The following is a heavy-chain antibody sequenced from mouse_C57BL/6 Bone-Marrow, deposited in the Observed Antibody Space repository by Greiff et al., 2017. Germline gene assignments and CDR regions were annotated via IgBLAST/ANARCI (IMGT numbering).Heavy chain of an antibody. D-gene: IGHD2-4*01. CDR3: ARNDYDGVDY. CDR1: GYTFTNYW. CDR2: IYPGGGYT. Sequence: QVQLQQPGAELVMPGASVKMSCKASGYTFTNYWIGWAKQRPGHGLEWIGDIYPGGGYTNYNEKFKGKATLTADKSSSTAYMQFSSLTSEDSAIYYCARNDYDGVDYWGQGTTLTVSS. V-gene: IGHV1-63*01. J-gene: IGHJ2*01.